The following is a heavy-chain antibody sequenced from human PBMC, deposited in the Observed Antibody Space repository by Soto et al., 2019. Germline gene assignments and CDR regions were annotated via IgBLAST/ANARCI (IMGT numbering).Heavy chain of an antibody. Sequence: GGSLRLSCAASGFTFDDYAMHWVRQAPGKGLEWVSGISWNSGSIGYADSVKGRFTIFRDNAKNSLYLQMNSLRAEDTALYYCAKDRYSSSSFRAFDIWGQGTMVTVSS. J-gene: IGHJ3*02. V-gene: IGHV3-9*01. CDR1: GFTFDDYA. CDR2: ISWNSGSI. D-gene: IGHD6-6*01. CDR3: AKDRYSSSSFRAFDI.